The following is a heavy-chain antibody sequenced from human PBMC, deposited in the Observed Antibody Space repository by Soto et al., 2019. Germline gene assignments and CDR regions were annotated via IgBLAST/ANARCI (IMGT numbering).Heavy chain of an antibody. D-gene: IGHD2-21*01. J-gene: IGHJ6*02. CDR3: ARRIPFGYGVDV. V-gene: IGHV3-64*01. Sequence: GGSLRLSCAASGFTFSSYAMHWVRQAPGKGLEYVSVITSNGGNTDYASSVKGRFTISRDNSKNTLYLQMGSLRAEDMAVYYCARRIPFGYGVDVWGQGTTVTVSS. CDR1: GFTFSSYA. CDR2: ITSNGGNT.